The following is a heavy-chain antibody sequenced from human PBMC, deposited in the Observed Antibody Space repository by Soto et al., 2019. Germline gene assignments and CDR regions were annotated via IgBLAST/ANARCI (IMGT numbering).Heavy chain of an antibody. CDR2: IFSNDER. J-gene: IGHJ5*02. CDR3: AQTQDDRRSRTPAGWLEA. V-gene: IGHV2-26*01. CDR1: GFSLSNAGMG. D-gene: IGHD1-1*01. Sequence: QVTLKESGPVLVKPTETLTLTCTVSGFSLSNAGMGVIWIRQPPGKALEWLTHIFSNDERRFSTSLKNRLTISKDTFKSQVILSMTKMDPVDTATYYCAQTQDDRRSRTPAGWLEAWGQETLVTVSS.